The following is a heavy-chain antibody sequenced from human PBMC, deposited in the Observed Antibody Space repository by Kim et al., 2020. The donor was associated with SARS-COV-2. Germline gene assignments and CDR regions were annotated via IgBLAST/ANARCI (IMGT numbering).Heavy chain of an antibody. Sequence: SETLSLTCTVSGGSISSYYWSWIRQPPGKGLEWIGYIYYSGSTNYNPSLKSRVTISVDTSKNQFSLKLSSVTAADTAVYYCARHKSERITIFGVVIMGAFDLRGQGTMVTVSS. CDR1: GGSISSYY. CDR3: ARHKSERITIFGVVIMGAFDL. CDR2: IYYSGST. J-gene: IGHJ3*01. D-gene: IGHD3-3*01. V-gene: IGHV4-59*08.